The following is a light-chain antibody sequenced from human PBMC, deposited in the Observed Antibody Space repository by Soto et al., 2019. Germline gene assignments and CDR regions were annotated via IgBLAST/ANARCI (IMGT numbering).Light chain of an antibody. Sequence: EIVLTQSPGSLSLSPGERATLSCRASQSVRSDDLAWYQQKPGQAPRLLVYGASSRATGIPDRFSDSGSGTDFTLTISGLEREDFAVYYCHHYGNSRTFGQGTKVEIK. CDR1: QSVRSDD. CDR2: GAS. CDR3: HHYGNSRT. V-gene: IGKV3-20*01. J-gene: IGKJ1*01.